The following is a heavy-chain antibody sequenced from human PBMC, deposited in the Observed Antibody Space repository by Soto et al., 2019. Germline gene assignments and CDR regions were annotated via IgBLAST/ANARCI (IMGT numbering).Heavy chain of an antibody. CDR3: ARGGSLYYYYGIDV. CDR1: GFTISNNY. V-gene: IGHV3-53*01. J-gene: IGHJ6*02. D-gene: IGHD3-16*01. Sequence: EVQLVESGGGLIQPGGSLRLSCAASGFTISNNYMTWVRQAPGKGLEWVSLIDNGGDTYYADSVKGSFTLSRDSSKNTLYLQMNSLRAEDTAVYNCARGGSLYYYYGIDVWGQGTTVTVSS. CDR2: IDNGGDT.